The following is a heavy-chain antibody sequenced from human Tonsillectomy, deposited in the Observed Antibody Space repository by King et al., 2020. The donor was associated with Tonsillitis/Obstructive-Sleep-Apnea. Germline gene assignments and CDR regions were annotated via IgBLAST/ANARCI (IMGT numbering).Heavy chain of an antibody. CDR3: AKAMGYSSGWYGYYFDY. CDR1: GFTFDDYT. D-gene: IGHD6-19*01. CDR2: ISWDGGST. Sequence: VQLVESGGVVVQPGGSLRLSCAASGFTFDDYTMHWVRQAPGKGLEWVSVISWDGGSTNYADSVKGRFTISRDNSKNSLYLQMNSLRTEDTALYYCAKAMGYSSGWYGYYFDYWGQGTLVTVSS. J-gene: IGHJ4*02. V-gene: IGHV3-43*01.